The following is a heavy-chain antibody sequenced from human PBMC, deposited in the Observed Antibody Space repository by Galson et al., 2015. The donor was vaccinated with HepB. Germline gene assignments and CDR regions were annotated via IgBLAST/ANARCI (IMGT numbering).Heavy chain of an antibody. CDR2: IYSGGTT. J-gene: IGHJ3*02. Sequence: SLRLSCAASGFTVSSSYMNWVRQAPGQGLEWVSIIYSGGTTYYADSVKGRFTISRDNSKNTVYLQMNSLRPEDTAVYYCARPLVRGVIMRSDAFDIWGQGTMVIVSS. CDR3: ARPLVRGVIMRSDAFDI. CDR1: GFTVSSSY. V-gene: IGHV3-66*02. D-gene: IGHD3-10*01.